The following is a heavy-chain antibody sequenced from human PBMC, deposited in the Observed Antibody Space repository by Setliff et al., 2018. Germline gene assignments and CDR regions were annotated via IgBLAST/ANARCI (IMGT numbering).Heavy chain of an antibody. V-gene: IGHV1-2*02. CDR3: SRGRRGSTWTSDS. J-gene: IGHJ4*02. CDR1: GYSFSDFY. CDR2: INPHNEGT. D-gene: IGHD2-2*01. Sequence: ASVKVSCKASGYSFSDFYMHWVRQVPGEGLEWMGWINPHNEGTTFAQKFQDRVTATTDTSITTAYLKLSGLTSDGTAVYYCSRGRRGSTWTSDSWGQGTLVTVSS.